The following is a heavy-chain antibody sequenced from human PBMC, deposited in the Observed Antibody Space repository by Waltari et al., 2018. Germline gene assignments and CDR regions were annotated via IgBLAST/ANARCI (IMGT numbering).Heavy chain of an antibody. CDR2: IYSTGSTI. J-gene: IGHJ3*02. CDR1: GFTFSDFS. D-gene: IGHD1-26*01. CDR3: ARGYRKAFDI. V-gene: IGHV3-48*04. Sequence: EVQLVESGGGLVQPGGSLRLSCAASGFTFSDFSMNWVRQAPGKGLDWDSYIYSTGSTIYYADSVKGRFTISRDNAQNSLYLQMSSLRADDTAVYYCARGYRKAFDIWGQGTMVTVSS.